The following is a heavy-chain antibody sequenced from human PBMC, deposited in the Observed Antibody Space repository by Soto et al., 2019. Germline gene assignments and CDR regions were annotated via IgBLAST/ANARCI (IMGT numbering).Heavy chain of an antibody. D-gene: IGHD3-9*01. CDR1: GFTFSSYW. J-gene: IGHJ4*02. CDR3: ARDGLRGILTGYSPLDY. V-gene: IGHV3-7*01. CDR2: IKQDGSEK. Sequence: TGGSLRLSCAASGFTFSSYWMSWVRQAPGKGLEWVANIKQDGSEKYYVDAVKGRFTISRDNAKNSLYLQMNSLRAEDTAVYYCARDGLRGILTGYSPLDYWGQGTLVTVSS.